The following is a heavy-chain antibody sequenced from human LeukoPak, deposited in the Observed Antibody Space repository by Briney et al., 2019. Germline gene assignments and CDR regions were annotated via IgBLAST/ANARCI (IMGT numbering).Heavy chain of an antibody. CDR2: INHSGST. V-gene: IGHV4-34*01. CDR3: ALVGAAS. CDR1: GGSFSGYY. J-gene: IGHJ1*01. Sequence: PSETLSLTCAVYGGSFSGYYWSWIRQPPGKGLEWIGEINHSGSTNYNPSLRSRVTISVDTSKNQFSLKLSSVTAADTAVYYCALVGAASWGQGTLVTVSS. D-gene: IGHD1-26*01.